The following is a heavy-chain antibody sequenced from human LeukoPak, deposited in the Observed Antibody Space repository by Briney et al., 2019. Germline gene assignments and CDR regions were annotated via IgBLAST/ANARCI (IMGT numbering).Heavy chain of an antibody. J-gene: IGHJ5*02. Sequence: KTSETRSLTCIVSGGSIRTSSYYWGWIRQTPGKGLEWIGSIHYSGSTYYNPSLKSRVTISVESTQFSLNLMSVTPADTATYYCARDDAASYYSWFGTWGQGILVTVSS. CDR3: ARDDAASYYSWFGT. V-gene: IGHV4-39*07. CDR2: IHYSGST. CDR1: GGSIRTSSYY. D-gene: IGHD1-26*01.